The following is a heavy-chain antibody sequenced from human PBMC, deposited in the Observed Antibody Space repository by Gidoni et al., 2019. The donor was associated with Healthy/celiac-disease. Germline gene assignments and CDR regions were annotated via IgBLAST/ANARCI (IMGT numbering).Heavy chain of an antibody. CDR3: AAASPDLNYYGSGSFPA. CDR1: GFTFTSSS. V-gene: IGHV1-58*01. CDR2: IVVGSGNT. D-gene: IGHD3-10*01. J-gene: IGHJ5*02. Sequence: QMQLVQSGPEVKKPGTSVKVSCKASGFTFTSSSVQWVRHARGQRLWWIGWIVVGSGNTNDAQKFQERVTITRDMSTSPAYMELSSLRSEDTAVYYCAAASPDLNYYGSGSFPAWGQGTLVTVSS.